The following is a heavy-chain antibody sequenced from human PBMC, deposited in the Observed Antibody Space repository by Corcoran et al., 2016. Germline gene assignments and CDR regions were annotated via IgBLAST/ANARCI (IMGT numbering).Heavy chain of an antibody. CDR1: GGSFSGYY. J-gene: IGHJ6*02. CDR3: ARGRGSTSVPENYYYYGMDV. D-gene: IGHD2-2*01. V-gene: IGHV4-34*01. Sequence: QQQQWGAGLLKPSETLSLTCAVYGGSFSGYYWSWIRQPPGKGLEWIGEINHSGSTNYNPSLKSRVTISVDTSKNQFSLKLSSVTAADTAVYYCARGRGSTSVPENYYYYGMDVWGQGTTVTVSS. CDR2: INHSGST.